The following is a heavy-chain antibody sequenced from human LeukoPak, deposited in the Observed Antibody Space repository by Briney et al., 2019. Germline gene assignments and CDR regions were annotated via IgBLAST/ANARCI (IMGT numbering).Heavy chain of an antibody. D-gene: IGHD3-16*01. CDR1: GLTFSGPG. Sequence: GGSLTLSWAASGLTFSGPGMELVRQAPGEGLEWVANIKYDGSEEYYADSVKGRFTISRDNAKNSLSLQMNYVRAGDTAIYYCAYTNHLTYWGQGTLVTVSA. V-gene: IGHV3-7*01. CDR3: AYTNHLTY. J-gene: IGHJ4*02. CDR2: IKYDGSEE.